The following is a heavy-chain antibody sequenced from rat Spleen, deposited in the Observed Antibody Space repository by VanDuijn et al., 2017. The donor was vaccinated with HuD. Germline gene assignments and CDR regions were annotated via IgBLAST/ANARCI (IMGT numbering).Heavy chain of an antibody. CDR3: AYYYDGYYDY. J-gene: IGHJ2*01. CDR2: ITYIGTT. Sequence: EVQLQESGPGLVKPSQSLSLTCSVTDYSITSNYWGWIRKFPGNKMEWMGFITYIGTTTYNPSRKSRISITLDTSKNQFFLQMNNLKEEDTAIYYCAYYYDGYYDYWGQGVMVTVSS. CDR1: DYSITSNY. D-gene: IGHD1-12*03. V-gene: IGHV3-1*01.